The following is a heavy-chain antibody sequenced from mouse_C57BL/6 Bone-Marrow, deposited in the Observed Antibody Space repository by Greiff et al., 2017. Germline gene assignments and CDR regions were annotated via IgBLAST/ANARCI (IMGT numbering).Heavy chain of an antibody. CDR1: GYTFTSYW. CDR3: AREGDYYYAAWFAY. Sequence: QVQLQQPGAELVRPGTSVKLSCKASGYTFTSYWMHWVKQRPGQGLEWIGVIDPSDSYTNYNQKFKGKATLTVDTSSSTAYMQLSSLTSDDSAVYYCAREGDYYYAAWFAYWGQGTLVTVSA. CDR2: IDPSDSYT. J-gene: IGHJ3*01. V-gene: IGHV1-59*01. D-gene: IGHD1-1*01.